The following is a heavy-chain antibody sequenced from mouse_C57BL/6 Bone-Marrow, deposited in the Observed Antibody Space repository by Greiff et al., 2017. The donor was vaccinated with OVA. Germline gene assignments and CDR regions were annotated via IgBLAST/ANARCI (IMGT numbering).Heavy chain of an antibody. CDR2: INPNNGGT. J-gene: IGHJ3*01. D-gene: IGHD2-3*01. Sequence: SGPELVKPGASVKMSCKASGYTFTDYHMHWVQQSPGKSLEWIGYINPNNGGTSYTQKFTGKATLTVNKSSSTAYMELRSLTSEDSAVDYCARASYDGYSGLAYWGQGTLVTVSA. V-gene: IGHV1-22*01. CDR3: ARASYDGYSGLAY. CDR1: GYTFTDYH.